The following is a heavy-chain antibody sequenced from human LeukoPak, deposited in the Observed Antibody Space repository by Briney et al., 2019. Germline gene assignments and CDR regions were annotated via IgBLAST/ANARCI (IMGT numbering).Heavy chain of an antibody. CDR2: VFYTGKT. J-gene: IGHJ4*02. CDR3: ARVFDY. CDR1: GGSFSTSDYY. Sequence: SETLSLTCTVSGGSFSTSDYYWGWLRQSPVKGLEWIGDVFYTGKTNYNPSLRGRATISIDTSMNQFSLKLTYVTAADSAVYYCARVFDYWGQGTLVTVSS. V-gene: IGHV4-39*07.